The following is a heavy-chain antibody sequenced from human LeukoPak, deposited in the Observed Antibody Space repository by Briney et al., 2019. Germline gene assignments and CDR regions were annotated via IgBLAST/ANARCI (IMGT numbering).Heavy chain of an antibody. CDR1: GFTVSSNY. D-gene: IGHD3-10*01. CDR2: IYSGGST. Sequence: GGSLRLSCAASGFTVSSNYMSWVRQAPGKGLEWVSVIYSGGSTYYADSVKGRFTISRDNSKNTLYLQMNSLRAEDTAVYYCAREGLLWFGELQPWGQGTLVTVSS. J-gene: IGHJ5*02. CDR3: AREGLLWFGELQP. V-gene: IGHV3-66*01.